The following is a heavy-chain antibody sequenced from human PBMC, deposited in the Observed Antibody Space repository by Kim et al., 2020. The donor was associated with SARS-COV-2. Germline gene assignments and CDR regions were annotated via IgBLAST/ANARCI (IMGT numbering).Heavy chain of an antibody. CDR3: ATSRGHAFDI. V-gene: IGHV4-34*01. CDR2: INHSGST. CDR1: GGSFSGYY. J-gene: IGHJ3*02. Sequence: SETLSLTCAVYGGSFSGYYWSWIRQPPGKGLEWIGEINHSGSTNYNPSLKSRVTISVDTSKNQFSLKLSSVTAADTAVYYCATSRGHAFDIWGQGTMVTVSS. D-gene: IGHD3-10*01.